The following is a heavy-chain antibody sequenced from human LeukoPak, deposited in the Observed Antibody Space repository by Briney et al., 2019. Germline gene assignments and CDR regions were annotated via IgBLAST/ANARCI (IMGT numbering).Heavy chain of an antibody. CDR3: AREGDMVRGVIAAFDI. V-gene: IGHV3-20*04. J-gene: IGHJ3*02. CDR2: INWNGGST. CDR1: GFTFDDYG. D-gene: IGHD3-10*01. Sequence: GGSLRLSCAASGFTFDDYGMNWVRQAPGKGLEWVSGINWNGGSTGYADSVKGRFTISRDNAKNSLYLQMNSLRAEDTAVYYCAREGDMVRGVIAAFDIWGQGTMVTVSS.